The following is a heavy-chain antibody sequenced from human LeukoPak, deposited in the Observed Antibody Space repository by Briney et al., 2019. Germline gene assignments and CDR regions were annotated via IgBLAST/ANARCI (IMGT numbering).Heavy chain of an antibody. J-gene: IGHJ6*03. CDR2: INHSGST. CDR3: ARGKAARPRGYYYYYMDV. CDR1: GGSFSGYY. D-gene: IGHD6-6*01. V-gene: IGHV4-34*01. Sequence: PSETLSLTCAVYGGSFSGYYWSWIRQPPGKGLEWIGEINHSGSTNYNPSLKSRVTISVDTSKNQFSLKLSSVTAADTAVYYCARGKAARPRGYYYYYMDVWGKGTTVTVSS.